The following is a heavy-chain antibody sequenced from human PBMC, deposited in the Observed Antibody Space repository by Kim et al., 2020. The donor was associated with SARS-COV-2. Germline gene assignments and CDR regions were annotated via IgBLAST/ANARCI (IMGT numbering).Heavy chain of an antibody. CDR3: AAARGTHAFDI. J-gene: IGHJ3*02. Sequence: SVKVSCKTSGFTFTNSAMQWVRQARGQRLEWIGWIVVGSGNTNYAQKFQERVTITRDMSTSTAYMELSSLRIEDTAVYYCAAARGTHAFDIWGQGTMVTVSS. CDR1: GFTFTNSA. D-gene: IGHD3-16*01. V-gene: IGHV1-58*02. CDR2: IVVGSGNT.